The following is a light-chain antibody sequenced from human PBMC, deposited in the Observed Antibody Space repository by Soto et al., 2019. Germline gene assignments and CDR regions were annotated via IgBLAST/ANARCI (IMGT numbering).Light chain of an antibody. CDR3: SSYAGSNRVV. V-gene: IGLV2-8*01. Sequence: QSALTQPPSASGSPGQSVTISCTGTSSDVGGYNYVSWYQQHPGKAPKLMIYEVSQRPSGVPDRFSGSKSGNTASLTVSGLQAEDAADYYCSSYAGSNRVVFGGGTKLTVL. CDR1: SSDVGGYNY. J-gene: IGLJ2*01. CDR2: EVS.